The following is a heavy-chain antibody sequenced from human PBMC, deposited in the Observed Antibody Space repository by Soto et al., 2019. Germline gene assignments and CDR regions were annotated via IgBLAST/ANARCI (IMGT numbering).Heavy chain of an antibody. D-gene: IGHD3-22*01. CDR3: VRGELYYYDSPNWFDP. V-gene: IGHV1-69*01. J-gene: IGHJ5*02. CDR1: GGTFSSYA. Sequence: QVQLVQSGAEVKKPGSSVKVSCKASGGTFSSYAISWVRQAPGQGLEWMGGIIPIFGTANYAQKFQGRVTITADESTSTAYMELSSLRSEDTAVYYCVRGELYYYDSPNWFDPWGQGTLVTVSS. CDR2: IIPIFGTA.